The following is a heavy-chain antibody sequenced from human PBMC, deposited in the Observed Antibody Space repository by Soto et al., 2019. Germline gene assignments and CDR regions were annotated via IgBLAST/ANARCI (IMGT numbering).Heavy chain of an antibody. Sequence: ASVKVSCKASGGTFSSYAISWVRQAPGQGLEWMGWINPNSGGTNYAQKFQGWVTMTRDTSISTAYMELSRLRSDDTAVYYCARDTGYNDAFDIWGQGTMVTVSS. J-gene: IGHJ3*02. CDR3: ARDTGYNDAFDI. V-gene: IGHV1-2*04. D-gene: IGHD5-12*01. CDR2: INPNSGGT. CDR1: GGTFSSYA.